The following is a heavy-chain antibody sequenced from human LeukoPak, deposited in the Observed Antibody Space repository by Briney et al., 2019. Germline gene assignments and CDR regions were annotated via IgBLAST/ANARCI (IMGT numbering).Heavy chain of an antibody. V-gene: IGHV1-69*05. CDR3: ARDLLWFGEPSNWFDP. CDR1: GGSFSNFT. Sequence: ASVNVSCKASGGSFSNFTITWVRQAPGQRLEWMGGTIPLFGTANYAQEFQGIITITTDESTNTAYMELSSLRSEDTAVYYCARDLLWFGEPSNWFDPWGQGTLVTVSS. J-gene: IGHJ5*02. D-gene: IGHD3-10*01. CDR2: TIPLFGTA.